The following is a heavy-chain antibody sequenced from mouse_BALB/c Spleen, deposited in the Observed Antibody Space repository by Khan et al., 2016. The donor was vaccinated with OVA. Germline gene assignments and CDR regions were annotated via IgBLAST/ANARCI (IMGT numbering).Heavy chain of an antibody. CDR1: GFSLTSYG. D-gene: IGHD2-4*01. CDR2: IWRGGST. Sequence: QVQLKESGPGLVQPSQSLSITCTVSGFSLTSYGVHWVRQSPGKGLEWLGVIWRGGSTDSNAAFMSRLSITKDNSKSQVFFKLNSLQADDTAIYYCAKKGMITTGAWFAYWGQGTLVTVSA. V-gene: IGHV2-5*01. CDR3: AKKGMITTGAWFAY. J-gene: IGHJ3*01.